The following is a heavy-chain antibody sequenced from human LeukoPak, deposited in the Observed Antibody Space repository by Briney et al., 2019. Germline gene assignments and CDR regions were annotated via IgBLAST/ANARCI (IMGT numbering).Heavy chain of an antibody. D-gene: IGHD6-13*01. Sequence: GGSLRLSCAASGFTFSSYEMNWVRQAPGKGLEWVSYISSSGSTIYYADSVKGRFTISRDNAKNSLYLQMNSLRAEDTAVYYCARDRIAAALDYWGQGTLVTVSS. CDR1: GFTFSSYE. J-gene: IGHJ4*02. CDR3: ARDRIAAALDY. CDR2: ISSSGSTI. V-gene: IGHV3-48*03.